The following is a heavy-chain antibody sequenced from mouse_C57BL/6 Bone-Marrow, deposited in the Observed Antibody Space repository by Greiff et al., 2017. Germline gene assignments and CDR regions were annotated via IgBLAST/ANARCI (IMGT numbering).Heavy chain of an antibody. D-gene: IGHD2-3*01. J-gene: IGHJ4*01. CDR3: ARGGFYDGYWGYAMDY. CDR2: INPGSGGT. CDR1: GYAFTNYL. V-gene: IGHV1-54*01. Sequence: QVQLQQSGAELVRPGTSVKVSCKASGYAFTNYLIAWVKQRPGQGLEWIGVINPGSGGTNYNEKFKGKATLTADKSSSTAYMQLSSLTSEDSAVYFCARGGFYDGYWGYAMDYWGQGTSVTVSS.